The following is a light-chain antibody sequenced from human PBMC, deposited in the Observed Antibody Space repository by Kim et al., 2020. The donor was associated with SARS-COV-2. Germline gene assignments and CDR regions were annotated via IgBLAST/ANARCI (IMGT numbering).Light chain of an antibody. J-gene: IGLJ2*01. CDR1: KLGDKY. V-gene: IGLV3-1*01. CDR3: QAWDSRVV. Sequence: SYELTQPPSVSVSPGQTASITCSGDKLGDKYACWYQQKPGQSPVLVIYQDSKRPSGIPERFSGSNSGNTATLTISGTQAMLEADYYCQAWDSRVVFCGGT. CDR2: QDS.